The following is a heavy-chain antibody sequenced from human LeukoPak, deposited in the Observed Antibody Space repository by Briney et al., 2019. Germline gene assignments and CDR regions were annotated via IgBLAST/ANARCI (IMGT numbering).Heavy chain of an antibody. J-gene: IGHJ4*02. CDR1: GYTFSSYW. D-gene: IGHD3-16*01. Sequence: GGSLGLSCAASGYTFSSYWMHWVRQVPGKGLVWVARINTDGSDTGYADSVKGRFTISRDNAKNTLYLQMNSLRAEDTAVYYCTRAPLGYYWGRGTLVTVSS. V-gene: IGHV3-74*01. CDR2: INTDGSDT. CDR3: TRAPLGYY.